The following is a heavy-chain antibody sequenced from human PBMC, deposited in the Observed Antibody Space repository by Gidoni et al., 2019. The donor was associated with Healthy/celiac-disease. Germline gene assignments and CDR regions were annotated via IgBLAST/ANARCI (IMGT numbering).Heavy chain of an antibody. J-gene: IGHJ4*02. D-gene: IGHD6-19*01. CDR1: GYSISSGYY. Sequence: QVQLQESGSGLVKPSETLYITCTVSGYSISSGYYWDWIRQPPGKGLEWIGSIYHGGSTYYNPSLKSRVTRSVDTSNNQFALKLSSVTAADTPVYYCARVVTGWVYYFDYWGQGILVTVSS. CDR3: ARVVTGWVYYFDY. V-gene: IGHV4-38-2*02. CDR2: IYHGGST.